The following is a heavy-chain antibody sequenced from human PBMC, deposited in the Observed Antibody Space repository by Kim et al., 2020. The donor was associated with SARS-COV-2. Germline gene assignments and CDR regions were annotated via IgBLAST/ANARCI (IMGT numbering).Heavy chain of an antibody. D-gene: IGHD6-13*01. V-gene: IGHV3-21*06. J-gene: IGHJ6*02. CDR3: ARLAPGGSWFGYDYYYYAMDV. CDR1: GFSFSTYS. CDR2: ISSSSSYI. Sequence: GGSLRLSCAASGFSFSTYSMNWVRQAPGKGLEWVSSISSSSSYIYYADSVKGRFTISRDNTENSLYLQINSLRAEDTAVYYCARLAPGGSWFGYDYYYYAMDVWGQGTTVTVSS.